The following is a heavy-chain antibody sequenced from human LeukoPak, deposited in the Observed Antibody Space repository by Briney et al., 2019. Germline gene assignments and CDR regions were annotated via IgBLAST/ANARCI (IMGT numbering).Heavy chain of an antibody. Sequence: GGSLRLSCAVSGFTFNRYAITWVRQAPGRGLKCVSSIGAGSGTTHYADSVKGRFTISRDNSKNTLYLQMNSMRAEDTAVYYCARNWNYDDWGQGTLVTVSS. J-gene: IGHJ4*02. CDR1: GFTFNRYA. CDR2: IGAGSGTT. CDR3: ARNWNYDD. D-gene: IGHD1-7*01. V-gene: IGHV3-23*01.